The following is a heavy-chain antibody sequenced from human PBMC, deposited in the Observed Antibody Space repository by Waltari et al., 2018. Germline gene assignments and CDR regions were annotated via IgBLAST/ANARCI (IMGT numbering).Heavy chain of an antibody. Sequence: EVQLVESGGGLVKPGGSLRLSCAASGFTFSNAWMSWVRQAPGKGVEWVCRIKSKTDGGTTDYAAPVKGRFTISRDDSKNTLYLQMNSLKTEDTAVYYCTTADSRGGAYWGQGTLVTVSS. CDR2: IKSKTDGGTT. J-gene: IGHJ4*02. V-gene: IGHV3-15*01. CDR3: TTADSRGGAY. D-gene: IGHD6-13*01. CDR1: GFTFSNAW.